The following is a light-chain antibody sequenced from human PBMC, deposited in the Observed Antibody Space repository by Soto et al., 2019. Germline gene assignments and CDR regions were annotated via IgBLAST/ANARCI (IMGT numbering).Light chain of an antibody. J-gene: IGKJ1*01. CDR1: QIINSY. CDR3: QQSYSTPRT. Sequence: DIQLTQSPSSLSASVGDRVTVTCRATQIINSYLNWYQQEPGKAPKLLIYAASSLQSGVPSRFSGSGSGTDFTLTISSLQPGDFATYYCQQSYSTPRTFGQGTRVGIK. V-gene: IGKV1-39*01. CDR2: AAS.